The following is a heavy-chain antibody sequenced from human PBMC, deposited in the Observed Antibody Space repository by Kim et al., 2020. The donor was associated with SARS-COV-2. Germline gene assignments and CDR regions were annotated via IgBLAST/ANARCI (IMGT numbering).Heavy chain of an antibody. D-gene: IGHD2-15*01. CDR1: GFTFSNAW. CDR3: STDFHLNNVVVVDSFGD. CDR2: IKSKTDGGTT. V-gene: IGHV3-15*01. Sequence: GGSLRLSCAASGFTFSNAWMSWVRQAPGKGLEWVGRIKSKTDGGTTAYAAPVKGRFTIARDDSKNTLYLQMNSLKTADTAVYYCSTDFHLNNVVVVDSFGDWGQGTLVTVSS. J-gene: IGHJ4*02.